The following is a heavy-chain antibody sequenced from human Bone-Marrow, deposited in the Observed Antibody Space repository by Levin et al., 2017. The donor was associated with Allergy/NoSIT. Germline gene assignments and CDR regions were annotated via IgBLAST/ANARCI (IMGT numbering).Heavy chain of an antibody. D-gene: IGHD3-22*01. CDR3: AKIYDSSGYYPKWYFDL. Sequence: QSGESLKISCAASGFTFTRFPMSWVRQAPGKGLEWVSTLRNSGSTTYYADSVKGRFTISRDNSKNTIYLQMNSLRAEDTAVYYCAKIYDSSGYYPKWYFDLWGRGTLVTVSS. J-gene: IGHJ2*01. CDR2: LRNSGSTT. CDR1: GFTFTRFP. V-gene: IGHV3-23*01.